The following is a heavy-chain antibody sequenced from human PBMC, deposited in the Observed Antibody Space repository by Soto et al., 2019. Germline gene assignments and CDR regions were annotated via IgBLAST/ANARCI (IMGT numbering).Heavy chain of an antibody. J-gene: IGHJ4*02. CDR2: INHSGST. CDR1: GGSFSGYY. Sequence: FLTCAVYGGSFSGYYWSWIRQPPGKGLEWIGEINHSGSTNYNPSLKSRVTISVDTSKNQFSLKLSSVTAADTAVYYCARGYYYDSSGSNYFDYWGQGTLVTV. D-gene: IGHD3-22*01. CDR3: ARGYYYDSSGSNYFDY. V-gene: IGHV4-34*01.